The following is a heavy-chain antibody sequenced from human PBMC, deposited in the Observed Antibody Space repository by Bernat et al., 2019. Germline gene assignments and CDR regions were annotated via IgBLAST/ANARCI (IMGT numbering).Heavy chain of an antibody. Sequence: EVQLVESGGGLVQPGGSLRLSCAASGFTVSNGWMSWVRQAPGKGLEWVGRIKSESDGGTTDYAAPVKGRFAISRDDSKNTLYLQMNSLKTDDTAVYYCTTEGRKVSSGWYGAFDVWGQGTMVTVSS. CDR3: TTEGRKVSSGWYGAFDV. CDR1: GFTVSNGW. J-gene: IGHJ3*01. V-gene: IGHV3-15*01. CDR2: IKSESDGGTT. D-gene: IGHD6-19*01.